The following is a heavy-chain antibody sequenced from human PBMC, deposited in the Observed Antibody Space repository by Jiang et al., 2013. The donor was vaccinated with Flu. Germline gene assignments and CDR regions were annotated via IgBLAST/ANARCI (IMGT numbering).Heavy chain of an antibody. D-gene: IGHD5-12*01. J-gene: IGHJ4*02. V-gene: IGHV1-8*02. CDR2: INTYNGNT. CDR1: GYTFNNFG. Sequence: SGAEVKKPGVSVKVSCKASGYTFNNFGISWVRQAPGQGLEWMAWINTYNGNTGYAQKFQGRVTMTRNTSISTAYMELSSLRSEDTAVYYCARVGYSGYDFPYWGQGTLVTVSS. CDR3: ARVGYSGYDFPY.